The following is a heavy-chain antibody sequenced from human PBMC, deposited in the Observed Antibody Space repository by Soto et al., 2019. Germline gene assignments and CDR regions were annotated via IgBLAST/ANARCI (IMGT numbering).Heavy chain of an antibody. J-gene: IGHJ4*02. D-gene: IGHD2-8*01. CDR1: GFTFSSYA. CDR2: IGGSGGST. V-gene: IGHV3-23*01. Sequence: GGSLRLSCAASGFTFSSYAMTWVRQAPGKGLDWVSGIGGSGGSTYYADSVKGRFTISRDNSKNMLYLQMNSLRAEDTARYYWAKSPFTRGTNNYWGRERVVTVPS. CDR3: AKSPFTRGTNNY.